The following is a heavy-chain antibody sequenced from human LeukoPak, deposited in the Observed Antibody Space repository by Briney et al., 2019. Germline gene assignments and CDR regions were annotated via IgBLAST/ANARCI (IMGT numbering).Heavy chain of an antibody. CDR3: ARDGCSSTSCYFDP. CDR1: GFTVSSNY. Sequence: GGSLRLSCAASGFTVSSNYMSWVRQAPGKGLEWVSVIYSGGSTYYADSVKGRFTISRHNSKNTLYLQMNSLRAEDTAVYYCARDGCSSTSCYFDPWGQGTLVTVSS. D-gene: IGHD2-2*01. CDR2: IYSGGST. J-gene: IGHJ5*02. V-gene: IGHV3-53*04.